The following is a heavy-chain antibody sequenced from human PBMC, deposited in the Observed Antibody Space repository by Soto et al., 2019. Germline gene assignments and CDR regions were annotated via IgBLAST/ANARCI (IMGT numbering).Heavy chain of an antibody. Sequence: EVQLVESGGGLVQPGRSLRLSCAASGFTFDDYGMHWVRLAPGKGRGGVAAFSWDSGIIDYVDSVRGRFTISRDNAKSSLYLQMNSLRAEDTALYYCARGGIPPSGYGIAYAMDVWGQGTTVTVSS. CDR2: FSWDSGII. V-gene: IGHV3-9*01. CDR3: ARGGIPPSGYGIAYAMDV. CDR1: GFTFDDYG. D-gene: IGHD1-26*01. J-gene: IGHJ6*02.